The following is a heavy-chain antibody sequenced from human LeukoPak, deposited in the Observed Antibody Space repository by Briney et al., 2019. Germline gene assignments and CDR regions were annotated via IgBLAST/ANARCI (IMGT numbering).Heavy chain of an antibody. V-gene: IGHV3-21*01. CDR3: ARDRKQQHTNHYYYYYYMDV. CDR2: ISSSGSYK. D-gene: IGHD6-13*01. CDR1: GFTFSSYS. Sequence: GGSLRLSCAASGFTFSSYSMNWVRRAPGKGLEWVSSISSSGSYKYHADSVKGRFTISRDNAKNSLYLQMNGLRAEDTAVYYCARDRKQQHTNHYYYYYYMDVWGKGTTVTVSS. J-gene: IGHJ6*03.